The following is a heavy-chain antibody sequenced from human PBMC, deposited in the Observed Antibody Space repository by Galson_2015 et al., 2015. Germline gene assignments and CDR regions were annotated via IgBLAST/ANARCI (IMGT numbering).Heavy chain of an antibody. D-gene: IGHD3-10*01. Sequence: QSGAEVKKSGEFLQISCKGSGYSFAIHWIAWVRQMPGKGLEWMGVTYPGDSDTRYSPSFQGQVTISVDKSISTACRQWSSLKASDTAMYYCARAFYGSGSHYGDYWGQGTLVTVSS. CDR1: GYSFAIHW. V-gene: IGHV5-51*01. CDR3: ARAFYGSGSHYGDY. CDR2: TYPGDSDT. J-gene: IGHJ4*02.